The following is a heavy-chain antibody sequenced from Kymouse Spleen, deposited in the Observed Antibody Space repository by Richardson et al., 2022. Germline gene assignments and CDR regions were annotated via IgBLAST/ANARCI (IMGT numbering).Heavy chain of an antibody. CDR1: GFTFSDHY. J-gene: IGHJ4*02. CDR2: TRNKANSYTT. Sequence: EVQLVESGGGLVQPGGSLRLSCAASGFTFSDHYMDWVRQAPGKGLEWVGRTRNKANSYTTEYAASVKGRFTISRDDSKNSLYLQMNSLKTEDTAVYYCACITGTSYWGQGTLVTVSS. D-gene: IGHD1-7*01. CDR3: ACITGTSY. V-gene: IGHV3-72*01.